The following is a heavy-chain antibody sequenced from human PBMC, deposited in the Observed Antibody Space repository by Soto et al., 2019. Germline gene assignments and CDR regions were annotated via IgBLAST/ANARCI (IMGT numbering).Heavy chain of an antibody. CDR3: AASYYDSSVYYFDY. J-gene: IGHJ4*02. CDR2: IVVGSGNT. D-gene: IGHD3-22*01. V-gene: IGHV1-58*01. CDR1: GFTFTSSA. Sequence: GASVKVSCKASGFTFTSSAVQWVRQARGQRLERIGWIVVGSGNTNYAQKFKERVTITRDMSTSTAYMEMSSLRSEDLAVYYCAASYYDSSVYYFDYWGQGTLVTVSS.